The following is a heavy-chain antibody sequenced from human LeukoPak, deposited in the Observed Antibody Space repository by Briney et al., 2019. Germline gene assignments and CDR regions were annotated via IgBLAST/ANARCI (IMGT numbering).Heavy chain of an antibody. V-gene: IGHV1-18*01. CDR3: ARESGSDAFDI. CDR2: ISAYNGDI. CDR1: GYTFTKYG. Sequence: VASVKVSCKASGYTFTKYGVSWVRQAPGQGLEWMGWISAYNGDIKYAQRGKGRVTMTTDTSTSTVYMELRSLRSDDTAVYYCARESGSDAFDIRGQGTMVTVSS. J-gene: IGHJ3*02.